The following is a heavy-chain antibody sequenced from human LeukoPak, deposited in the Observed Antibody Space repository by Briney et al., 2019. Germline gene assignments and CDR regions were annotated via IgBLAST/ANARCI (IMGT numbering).Heavy chain of an antibody. V-gene: IGHV4-34*01. CDR1: SGSFSGYY. D-gene: IGHD2-15*01. CDR3: VTEPGYCTGGRCYGGWFDP. CDR2: INHSGNT. Sequence: SETLSLTCAVYSGSFSGYYWMWIRQAPGEGLEWIGEINHSGNTNYNPSLKSRVTISLDTSKNQFSLKLNSVTAADTAVYYCVTEPGYCTGGRCYGGWFDPWGQGTLVTVSS. J-gene: IGHJ5*02.